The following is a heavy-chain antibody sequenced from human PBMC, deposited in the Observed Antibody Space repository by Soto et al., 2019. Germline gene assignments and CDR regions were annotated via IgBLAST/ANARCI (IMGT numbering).Heavy chain of an antibody. Sequence: QVQLVQSGAEVKKPGSSVKVSCKASGGTFSSYAISWVRQAPGQGLEWMGGIIPIFGTASYAQKFQGRVTITADESTSTAYMELNSLRSEDTAVYFCARDESAGSSTSNWGQGTLVTVSS. D-gene: IGHD2-2*01. CDR1: GGTFSSYA. CDR3: ARDESAGSSTSN. CDR2: IIPIFGTA. V-gene: IGHV1-69*12. J-gene: IGHJ4*02.